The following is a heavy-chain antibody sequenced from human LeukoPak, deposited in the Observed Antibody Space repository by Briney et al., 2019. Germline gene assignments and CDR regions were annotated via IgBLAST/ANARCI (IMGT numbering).Heavy chain of an antibody. D-gene: IGHD6-19*01. Sequence: ASVKVSCKASGYTFTSYDINWVRQATGQGLEWMGWMNPNSGNTGYAQKFQGRVTMTRNTSISTAYMELSSLRSEDTAVYYCARGLRYSSGWYVGNYYMDVWGKGTTVTISS. V-gene: IGHV1-8*01. CDR2: MNPNSGNT. CDR1: GYTFTSYD. J-gene: IGHJ6*03. CDR3: ARGLRYSSGWYVGNYYMDV.